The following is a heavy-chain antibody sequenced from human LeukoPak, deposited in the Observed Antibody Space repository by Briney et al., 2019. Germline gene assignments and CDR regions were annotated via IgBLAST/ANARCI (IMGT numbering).Heavy chain of an antibody. CDR2: INPSGGST. CDR3: ARVPSYCSGGSCYSGFDY. Sequence: ASVKVSCKASGYTFTSYYMHWVRQAPGQGLEWMGIINPSGGSTSYAQKFQGRVTMTTDTSTSTAYMELRSLRSDDTAVYYCARVPSYCSGGSCYSGFDYWGQGTLVTVSS. CDR1: GYTFTSYY. J-gene: IGHJ4*02. D-gene: IGHD2-15*01. V-gene: IGHV1-46*01.